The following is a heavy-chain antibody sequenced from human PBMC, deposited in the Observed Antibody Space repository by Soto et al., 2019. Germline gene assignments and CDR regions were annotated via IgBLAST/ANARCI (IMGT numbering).Heavy chain of an antibody. CDR1: GFTFSSYA. D-gene: IGHD1-26*01. J-gene: IGHJ6*02. Sequence: EVQLLESGGGLVQPGGSLRLSCTASGFTFSSYAMTWVRQAPGKGLEWVSVISGSGSSYYADSVRGRFTISRDNSENTLFLQMISLRAEDTAVYYCLKDLIRNYYRAVYYGMDVWGQGTTVPVS. V-gene: IGHV3-23*01. CDR2: ISGSGSS. CDR3: LKDLIRNYYRAVYYGMDV.